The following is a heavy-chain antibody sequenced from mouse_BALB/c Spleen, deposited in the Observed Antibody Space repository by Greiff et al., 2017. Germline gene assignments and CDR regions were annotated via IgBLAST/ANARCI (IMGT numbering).Heavy chain of an antibody. D-gene: IGHD6-1*01. CDR1: GFTFSSFG. J-gene: IGHJ2*01. V-gene: IGHV5-17*02. CDR2: ISSGSSTI. Sequence: EVKVVESGGGLVQPGGSRKLSCAASGFTFSSFGMHWVRQAPEKGLEWVAYISSGSSTIYYADTVKGRFTISRDNPKNTLFLQMTSLRSEDTAMYYCARTARLCLDYWGQGTTLTVSS. CDR3: ARTARLCLDY.